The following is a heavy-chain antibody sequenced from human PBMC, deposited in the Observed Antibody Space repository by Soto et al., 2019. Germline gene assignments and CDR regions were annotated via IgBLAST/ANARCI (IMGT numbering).Heavy chain of an antibody. CDR2: ISFDGSNS. D-gene: IGHD2-21*02. J-gene: IGHJ4*02. V-gene: IGHV3-30*03. CDR3: ARDNCGGDCYYFDY. CDR1: GFSLSSHG. Sequence: GGSLRLSCAASGFSLSSHGMHWVRQAPGKGLEWVSFISFDGSNSFYADSVRGRFSISRDNSKNMLYLQMYGLRLNDTAIYYCARDNCGGDCYYFDYWGQGSLVTVSS.